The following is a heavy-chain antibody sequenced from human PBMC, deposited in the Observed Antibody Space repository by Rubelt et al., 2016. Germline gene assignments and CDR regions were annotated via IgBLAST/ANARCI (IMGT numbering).Heavy chain of an antibody. CDR1: GFRFSSYD. V-gene: IGHV3-13*01. J-gene: IGHJ2*01. D-gene: IGHD6-13*01. CDR2: IGTTGDT. Sequence: EVQLVESGGGLVQPGGSLRLSCAASGFRFSSYDMHWVRQTTGKGLEWVSSIGTTGDTQYPESMKGRFNISRENAKNSLYLQKVILTARETALYYCAIDRGVAAGCRANWYFDLWGRGTPVTVSS. CDR3: AIDRGVAAGCRANWYFDL.